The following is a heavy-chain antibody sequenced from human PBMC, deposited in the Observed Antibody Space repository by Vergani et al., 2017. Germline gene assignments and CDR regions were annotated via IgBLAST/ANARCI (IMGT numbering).Heavy chain of an antibody. CDR1: GGSISSSNW. CDR2: IYLSGST. Sequence: QVQLQESGPGLVKPSGTLSLTCAVSGGSISSSNWWSWVRQPPGKGLEWLGEIYLSGSTNYNPSLKSRVTRSVDKSKTQFSLKLSSVTAADTAVYYCAHRLEYGSSAALGYWGQGTLVTVSS. J-gene: IGHJ4*02. D-gene: IGHD6-6*01. CDR3: AHRLEYGSSAALGY. V-gene: IGHV4-4*02.